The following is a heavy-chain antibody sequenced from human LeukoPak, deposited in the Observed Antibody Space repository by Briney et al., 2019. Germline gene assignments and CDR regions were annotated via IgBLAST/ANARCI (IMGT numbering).Heavy chain of an antibody. V-gene: IGHV3-23*01. CDR1: GFTFSTYA. Sequence: PGGSLRLSCAASGFTFSTYAMSWVRQAPGKGLEWVSAISGSGGSTYYADSVEGRFTISRDNSKNTLYLQMNSLRVEDTAVYYCAKRGMTTSKEGFDYWGQGTLVTVSS. CDR2: ISGSGGST. J-gene: IGHJ4*02. CDR3: AKRGMTTSKEGFDY. D-gene: IGHD5-24*01.